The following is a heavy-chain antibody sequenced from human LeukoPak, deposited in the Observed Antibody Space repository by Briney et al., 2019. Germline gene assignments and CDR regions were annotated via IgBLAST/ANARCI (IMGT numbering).Heavy chain of an antibody. Sequence: PSETLSLTCTVSGGSISSYYWSWIRQPAGKGLDWIGRIYTSGSTNYNPSLKSRVTMSVDTSKNQFSLKLSSVTAADTAVYYCARARFGEPEPNDAFDIWGQGTMVTVSS. J-gene: IGHJ3*02. CDR3: ARARFGEPEPNDAFDI. CDR1: GGSISSYY. CDR2: IYTSGST. V-gene: IGHV4-4*07. D-gene: IGHD3-10*01.